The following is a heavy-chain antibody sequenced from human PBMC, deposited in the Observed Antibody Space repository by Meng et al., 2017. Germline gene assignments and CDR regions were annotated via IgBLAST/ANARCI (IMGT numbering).Heavy chain of an antibody. CDR3: ATRAKGVYCGGDCYRYWYFDL. Sequence: SETLSLTCTVSGGSISSYYWSWIRQPAGKGLEWIGRIYISGSTNYNPSLKSRVTMSVDTSKNQFSLKLSSVTAADTAVYYCATRAKGVYCGGDCYRYWYFDLWGRGTLVTVSS. CDR2: IYISGST. J-gene: IGHJ2*01. CDR1: GGSISSYY. D-gene: IGHD2-21*02. V-gene: IGHV4-4*07.